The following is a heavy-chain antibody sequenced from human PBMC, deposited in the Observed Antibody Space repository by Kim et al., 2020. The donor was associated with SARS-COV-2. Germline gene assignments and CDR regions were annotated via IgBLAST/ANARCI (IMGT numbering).Heavy chain of an antibody. Sequence: SETLSLTCAVYGGSFSNYYWSWIRQPPGKGLEWIGEINHSGSTNYNPSLKSRVTISVDTSKNQFSLKLSSVTAADTAVYYCARGLPVPTFFYYYYGMDV. CDR3: ARGLPVPTFFYYYYGMDV. CDR2: INHSGST. V-gene: IGHV4-34*01. D-gene: IGHD3-3*01. CDR1: GGSFSNYY. J-gene: IGHJ6*01.